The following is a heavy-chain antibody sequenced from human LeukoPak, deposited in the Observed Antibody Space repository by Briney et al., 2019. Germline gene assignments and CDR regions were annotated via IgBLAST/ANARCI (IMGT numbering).Heavy chain of an antibody. J-gene: IGHJ5*02. CDR2: IIPIFGTA. D-gene: IGHD6-19*01. CDR1: GGTFSSYA. Sequence: GSSVKVSCKASGGTFSSYAISWVRQAPGQGLEWMGGIIPIFGTANYAQKFQGRVTITADESTSTAYMELSSLRSEDTAVYYCARQRQQWLPNKGENWFDPWGQGTLVTVSS. V-gene: IGHV1-69*01. CDR3: ARQRQQWLPNKGENWFDP.